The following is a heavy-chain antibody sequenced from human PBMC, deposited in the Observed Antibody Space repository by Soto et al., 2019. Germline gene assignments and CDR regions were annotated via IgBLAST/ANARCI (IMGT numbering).Heavy chain of an antibody. CDR3: ARVCGGDCHYGMDV. J-gene: IGHJ6*02. V-gene: IGHV4-31*03. CDR2: IYYSGNT. D-gene: IGHD2-21*02. Sequence: QVQLQESGPGLVKPSQTLSLTCTVSGGSISSGGYYWSGIRQHPGKGLEWIGYIYYSGNTYYNPSLKSRLTISVDTSKNQFSLKLSSVTAADTAVYYCARVCGGDCHYGMDVWGQGTTVTVSS. CDR1: GGSISSGGYY.